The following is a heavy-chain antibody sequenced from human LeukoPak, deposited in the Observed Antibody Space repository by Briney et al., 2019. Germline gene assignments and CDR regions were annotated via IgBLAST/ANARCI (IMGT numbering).Heavy chain of an antibody. Sequence: SETLSLTCTVSGGSISSGGYYWSWIRQHPGKGLEWIGYIYYSGSTYYNPSLKSRVTISVDMSKDQFSLKLSSVTAADTAVYYCASHTPYWYFDLWGRGTLVTVSS. CDR2: IYYSGST. CDR3: ASHTPYWYFDL. V-gene: IGHV4-31*03. J-gene: IGHJ2*01. CDR1: GGSISSGGYY.